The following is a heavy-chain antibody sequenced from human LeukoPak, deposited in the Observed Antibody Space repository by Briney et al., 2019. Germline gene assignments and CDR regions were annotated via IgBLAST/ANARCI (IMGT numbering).Heavy chain of an antibody. V-gene: IGHV1-69*13. D-gene: IGHD3-10*01. CDR3: ARDQGGPYYYGSGSPRAFDY. Sequence: ASVKVSCKASGGTFSSYAISWVRQAAGQGLEWMGGIIPIFGTANYAQKFQGRVTITAEESTSTAYMELSSLRSEDTAVYYCARDQGGPYYYGSGSPRAFDYWGQGTLVTVSS. J-gene: IGHJ4*02. CDR2: IIPIFGTA. CDR1: GGTFSSYA.